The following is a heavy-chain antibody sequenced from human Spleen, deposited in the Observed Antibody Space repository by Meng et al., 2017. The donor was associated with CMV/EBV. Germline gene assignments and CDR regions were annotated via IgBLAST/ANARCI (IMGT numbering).Heavy chain of an antibody. CDR2: IWYDGSNK. Sequence: GESLKISCAASGFTFSSYGMHWVRQAPGKGLEWVAVIWYDGSNKYYADSVKGRFTIFRDNPKNTLYLQMNSLRAEDTAVYYCVLGATETGDAFDIWGQGTMVTVSS. CDR1: GFTFSSYG. CDR3: VLGATETGDAFDI. J-gene: IGHJ3*02. D-gene: IGHD1-26*01. V-gene: IGHV3-33*01.